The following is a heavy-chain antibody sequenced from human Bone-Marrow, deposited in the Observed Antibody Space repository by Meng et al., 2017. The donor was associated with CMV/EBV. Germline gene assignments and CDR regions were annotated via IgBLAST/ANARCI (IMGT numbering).Heavy chain of an antibody. Sequence: GGSLRLSCAASGFTFSSYGMHWVRQAPGKGLEWVAFIRYDGSNKYYADSVKGRFTISRDNSKNTLYLQMNSLRAEDTAVYYCARDPAVDTAMVWIPYYYYGMAVWGPGNTVNIAS. J-gene: IGHJ6*02. D-gene: IGHD5-18*01. V-gene: IGHV3-30*02. CDR2: IRYDGSNK. CDR1: GFTFSSYG. CDR3: ARDPAVDTAMVWIPYYYYGMAV.